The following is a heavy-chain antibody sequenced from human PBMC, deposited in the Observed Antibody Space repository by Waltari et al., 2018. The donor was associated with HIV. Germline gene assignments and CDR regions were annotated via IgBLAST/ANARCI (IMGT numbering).Heavy chain of an antibody. V-gene: IGHV3-30*18. CDR3: AKDYFVVVTAAGPFDP. D-gene: IGHD2-21*02. Sequence: QVTLVTSGGGVVRPGRSPRLPFPATVSHFLSYRLHLVRQAPGKGLEWVAVISYDGSNKYYADSVKGRFTISRDNSKNTLYLQMNSLRAEDTAVYYCAKDYFVVVTAAGPFDPWGQGTLVTVSS. CDR2: ISYDGSNK. J-gene: IGHJ5*02. CDR1: VSHFLSYR.